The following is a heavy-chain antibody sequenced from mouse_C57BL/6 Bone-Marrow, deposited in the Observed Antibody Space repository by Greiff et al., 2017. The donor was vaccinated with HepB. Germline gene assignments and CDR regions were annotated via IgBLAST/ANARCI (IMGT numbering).Heavy chain of an antibody. V-gene: IGHV14-3*01. CDR2: IDPANGNT. CDR1: GFNIKNTY. CDR3: ARKEGDGHWDFDV. D-gene: IGHD2-3*01. J-gene: IGHJ1*03. Sequence: EVQLQQSVAELVRPGASVKLSCTASGFNIKNTYMHWVKQRPEQGLEWIGCIDPANGNTKYAPKFQGKATITADTSSNTAYLQLSSLTSEDTAIYYCARKEGDGHWDFDVWGTGTTVTVAT.